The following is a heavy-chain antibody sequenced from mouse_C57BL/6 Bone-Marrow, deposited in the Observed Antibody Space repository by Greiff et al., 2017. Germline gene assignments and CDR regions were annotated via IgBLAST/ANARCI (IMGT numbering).Heavy chain of an antibody. CDR1: GYTFTDYY. CDR3: ARRILGLFDY. Sequence: VQLQQSGPELVKPGASVKISCKASGYTFTDYYMNWVKQSHGKSLEWIGDINPNNGGTSYNQKFKGKATLTVDKSSSTAYMERRSLTSEDSAVYYCARRILGLFDYWGKGTTLTVSS. J-gene: IGHJ2*01. CDR2: INPNNGGT. D-gene: IGHD4-1*01. V-gene: IGHV1-26*01.